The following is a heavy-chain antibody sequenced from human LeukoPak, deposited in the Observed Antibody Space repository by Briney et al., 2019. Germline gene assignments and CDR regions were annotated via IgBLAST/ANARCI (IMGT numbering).Heavy chain of an antibody. CDR2: INPSGGST. V-gene: IGHV1-46*01. CDR3: ARDREMATKYDY. D-gene: IGHD5-24*01. CDR1: GYTFTGYY. J-gene: IGHJ4*02. Sequence: ASVKVSCKASGYTFTGYYMHWARQAPGQGLEWMGIINPSGGSTSYAQKFQGRVTMTRDMSTSTVYMELSSLRSEDTAVYYCARDREMATKYDYWGQGTLVTVSS.